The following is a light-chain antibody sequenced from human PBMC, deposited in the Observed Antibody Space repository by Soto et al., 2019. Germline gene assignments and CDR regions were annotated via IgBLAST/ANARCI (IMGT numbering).Light chain of an antibody. J-gene: IGLJ1*01. CDR1: SSDVGSYNL. CDR3: CSYAGSSTPLI. CDR2: EVS. Sequence: QSVLTQPASVSGSPGQSRTISCTGTSSDVGSYNLVSWYQQHPGKAPKLMIYEVSKRPSGVSNRFSGSKSGNTASLTISGLQAEDEADYYCCSYAGSSTPLIFGTGTKVTVL. V-gene: IGLV2-23*02.